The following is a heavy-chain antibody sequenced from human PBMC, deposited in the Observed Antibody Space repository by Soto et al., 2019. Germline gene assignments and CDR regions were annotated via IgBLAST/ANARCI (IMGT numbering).Heavy chain of an antibody. CDR1: GFTFSSYA. V-gene: IGHV3-23*01. D-gene: IGHD3-10*01. CDR2: ISGSGGST. Sequence: GGSLRLSCAASGFTFSSYAMSWVRQAPGKGLEWVSAISGSGGSTYYADSVKGRFTISRDNSKNTLYLQMNSLRAEDTAVYYCAKEPYGSGSYLYYFDYWGQGTLVTVSS. J-gene: IGHJ4*02. CDR3: AKEPYGSGSYLYYFDY.